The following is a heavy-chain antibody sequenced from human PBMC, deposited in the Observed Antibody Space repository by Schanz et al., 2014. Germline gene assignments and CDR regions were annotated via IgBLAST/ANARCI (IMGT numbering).Heavy chain of an antibody. J-gene: IGHJ3*02. V-gene: IGHV3-7*03. CDR2: INQDGYDK. D-gene: IGHD7-27*01. CDR1: GFSFNNYW. CDR3: ARENLNWEAFDI. Sequence: EVQLVESGGGLVQPGGSLRLSCAASGFSFNNYWMTWFRQAPGKGLEWVASINQDGYDKHYVDSVKGRFTISRDNAKNSLYLEMTSLRGEDTAVYYCARENLNWEAFDIWGQGTVVTVSS.